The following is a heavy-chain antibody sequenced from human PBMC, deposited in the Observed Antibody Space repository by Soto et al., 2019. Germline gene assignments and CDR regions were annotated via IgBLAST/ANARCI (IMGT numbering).Heavy chain of an antibody. J-gene: IGHJ6*02. D-gene: IGHD2-15*01. Sequence: GASVKVSCKASGYTFTSYGIRWVRQAPGQGLEWMGWISAYNGNTNYAQKLQGRVTMTTDTSTSTAYMELRSLRSDDTAVYYCAGGLLGYCSGGSCSGYYYGMDVWGQGTTVTVSS. CDR2: ISAYNGNT. CDR3: AGGLLGYCSGGSCSGYYYGMDV. V-gene: IGHV1-18*01. CDR1: GYTFTSYG.